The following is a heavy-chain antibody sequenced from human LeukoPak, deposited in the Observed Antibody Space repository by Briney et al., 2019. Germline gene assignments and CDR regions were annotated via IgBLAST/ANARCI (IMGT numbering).Heavy chain of an antibody. D-gene: IGHD3-10*01. CDR1: GESFSGYY. Sequence: SETLSLTCAVYGESFSGYYWTWIRQPPGKGLEWIGEINHSGSTNYNPSLKSRVTISVDTSKNQFSLKLSSVTAADTAVYYCARVITMVRGVMAHFDYWGQGTLVTVSS. CDR3: ARVITMVRGVMAHFDY. J-gene: IGHJ4*02. CDR2: INHSGST. V-gene: IGHV4-34*01.